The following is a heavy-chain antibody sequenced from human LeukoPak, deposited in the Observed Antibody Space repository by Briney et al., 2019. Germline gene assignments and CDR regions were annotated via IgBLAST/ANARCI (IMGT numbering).Heavy chain of an antibody. CDR2: ISSNNRYI. CDR1: GFTFSSYS. Sequence: GRSLRLSCAASGFTFSSYSMNWVRQAPGKGLEWVSSISSNNRYIYYADSVKGRFTISRDNAKNSLYLQMNSLRAEDTAVYYCATKYYYGSGYAFDIWGQGTMVTVSS. V-gene: IGHV3-21*01. D-gene: IGHD3-10*01. J-gene: IGHJ3*02. CDR3: ATKYYYGSGYAFDI.